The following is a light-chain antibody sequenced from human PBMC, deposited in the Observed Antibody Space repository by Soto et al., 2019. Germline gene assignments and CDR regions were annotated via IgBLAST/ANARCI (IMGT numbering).Light chain of an antibody. CDR2: GAS. V-gene: IGKV3-20*01. Sequence: EIVLTQSPGTLSLSPGEGAALSCRASQSIGSSFLAWYQQKPGQAPRLLIYGASSRATGITDRFSGSGSGTDFTLTISRLEPEDYAVYYCQQYDSSPYTFGQGTKLEIK. CDR1: QSIGSSF. J-gene: IGKJ2*01. CDR3: QQYDSSPYT.